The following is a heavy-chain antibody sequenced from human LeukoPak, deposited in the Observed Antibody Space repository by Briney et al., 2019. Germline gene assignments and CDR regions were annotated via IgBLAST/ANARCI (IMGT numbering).Heavy chain of an antibody. V-gene: IGHV3-33*01. J-gene: IGHJ4*02. CDR3: AREVPPVVKYYFDH. CDR2: IWYDGSNK. D-gene: IGHD3-22*01. CDR1: GFTFSSYG. Sequence: PGRSLRLSCTASGFTFSSYGMHWVRQAPGKGLEWVAVIWYDGSNKYYADSVKGRFTISRDNSKNTLYLQMSSLRVEDTAVYYCAREVPPVVKYYFDHWGQGTLVTASS.